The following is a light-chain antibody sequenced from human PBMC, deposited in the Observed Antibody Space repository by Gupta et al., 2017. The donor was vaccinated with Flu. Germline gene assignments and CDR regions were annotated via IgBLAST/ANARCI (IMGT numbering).Light chain of an antibody. V-gene: IGKV3-11*01. CDR2: ETS. CDR1: QTISNF. CDR3: QQRSHWPPGLS. J-gene: IGKJ4*01. Sequence: TLSLSPGERASLSCRASQTISNFLAWYQQKPGQASRLLIYETSKRATGIPARFSGSGSGTDFTLTISSLEPEDFAVYYCQQRSHWPPGLSFGGGTKVEIK.